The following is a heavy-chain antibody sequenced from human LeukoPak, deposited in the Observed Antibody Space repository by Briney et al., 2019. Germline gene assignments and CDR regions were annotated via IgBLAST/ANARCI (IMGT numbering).Heavy chain of an antibody. J-gene: IGHJ4*02. D-gene: IGHD3-9*01. CDR3: ARETYSNILTGTDY. Sequence: SETLSLTCTVSGGSISSYYWGWIRQPAGKGLEWIGRIYTSGSTNYNPSLKSRVTMSVDTSKNQFSLKLSSVTAADTAVYYCARETYSNILTGTDYWGPGTLVTVSS. CDR1: GGSISSYY. V-gene: IGHV4-4*07. CDR2: IYTSGST.